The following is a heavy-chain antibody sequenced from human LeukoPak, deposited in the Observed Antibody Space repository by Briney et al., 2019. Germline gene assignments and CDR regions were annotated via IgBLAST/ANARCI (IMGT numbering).Heavy chain of an antibody. CDR2: ISGSGGST. J-gene: IGHJ4*02. D-gene: IGHD2-21*02. V-gene: IGHV3-23*01. CDR1: GFTFSSYA. Sequence: GGSLRLSCSDSGFTFSSYAMSWVRQAPGKGLEWVSAISGSGGSTYYADSVKGRFTISRDNSKNTLYLQMNSLRAEDTAVYYCAKDLHIVVVTGSFYYWCQGTLVTVSS. CDR3: AKDLHIVVVTGSFYY.